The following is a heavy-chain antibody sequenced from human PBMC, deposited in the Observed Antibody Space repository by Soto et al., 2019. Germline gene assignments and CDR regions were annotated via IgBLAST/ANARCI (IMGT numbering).Heavy chain of an antibody. D-gene: IGHD5-12*01. Sequence: ASVKVSCKASGYTFTSYAMHWVRQAPGQRLEWMGWINPNSGGTNYAQKFQGWVTMTRDTSISTAYMELSRLRSDDTAVYYCASSTTNIVATIGQDDAFDIWGQGTMVTVSS. CDR3: ASSTTNIVATIGQDDAFDI. V-gene: IGHV1-2*04. CDR2: INPNSGGT. J-gene: IGHJ3*02. CDR1: GYTFTSYA.